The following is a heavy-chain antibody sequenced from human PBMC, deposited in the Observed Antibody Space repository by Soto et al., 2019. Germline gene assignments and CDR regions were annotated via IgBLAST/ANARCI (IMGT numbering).Heavy chain of an antibody. D-gene: IGHD4-4*01. Sequence: QVQLQESGPGLVKPSGTLSLTCAVSSGSISSSNWWSWVRQPPGKGLEWIGEIYHSGSTHYNPSLQSRVTISVDNSKNQFSLNLSSVTAADTAVYYSASSNQYNWFDPWGQGTLVTVSS. CDR3: ASSNQYNWFDP. J-gene: IGHJ5*02. V-gene: IGHV4-4*02. CDR2: IYHSGST. CDR1: SGSISSSNW.